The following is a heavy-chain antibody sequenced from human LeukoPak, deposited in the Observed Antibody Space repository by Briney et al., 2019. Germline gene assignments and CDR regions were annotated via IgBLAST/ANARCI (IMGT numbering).Heavy chain of an antibody. CDR3: AKEDNSGKFAFDI. Sequence: GGSLRLSCAASGFTFSSYGMHWVRQAPGKGLEWVAVISYDGSNKYYADSVKGRFTISRDNSKNTLYLQMNSLRAEDTAVYYCAKEDNSGKFAFDIWGPGTMVTVSS. J-gene: IGHJ3*02. V-gene: IGHV3-30*18. CDR2: ISYDGSNK. CDR1: GFTFSSYG. D-gene: IGHD3-10*01.